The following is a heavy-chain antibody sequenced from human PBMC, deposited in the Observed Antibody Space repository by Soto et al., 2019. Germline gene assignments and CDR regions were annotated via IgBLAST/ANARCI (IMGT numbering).Heavy chain of an antibody. Sequence: QIPLKESRPTLVKPKHTVTLTCTFSGFSFTTPGLGVGWIRQPPGKALEWVALIYLDDEKRYSPSLKSRLTISKDTAKHQGVLTMTNTDPVDTATYYCAHRLDASSYAAFDKWGQDTMVTVS. J-gene: IGHJ3*02. CDR1: GFSFTTPGLG. CDR2: IYLDDEK. CDR3: AHRLDASSYAAFDK. V-gene: IGHV2-5*02. D-gene: IGHD6-6*01.